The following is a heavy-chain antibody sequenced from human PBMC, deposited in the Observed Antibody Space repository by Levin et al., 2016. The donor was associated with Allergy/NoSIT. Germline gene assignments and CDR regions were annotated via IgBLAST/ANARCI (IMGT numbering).Heavy chain of an antibody. D-gene: IGHD3-10*01. CDR2: ISTSGGST. J-gene: IGHJ6*02. Sequence: GGSLRLSCVASGFTFGNCAMNWVRQAPGKGLEWVSGISTSGGSTYHADSVKGRFTISRDNSKNTLYLQMNSLRAEDTAVYYCAKADNSGSYFGVYYYGMDVWGQGTTVTVSS. CDR1: GFTFGNCA. V-gene: IGHV3-23*01. CDR3: AKADNSGSYFGVYYYGMDV.